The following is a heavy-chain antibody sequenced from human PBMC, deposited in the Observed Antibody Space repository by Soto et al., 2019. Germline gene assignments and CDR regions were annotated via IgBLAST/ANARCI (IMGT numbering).Heavy chain of an antibody. Sequence: TLSLTCAISGDSLSSNSAAWNWIRQSPSRGLEWLGRTYYRSKWYNDFAVSVKSRITINPDTSKNQFSLQLNSVTPEDTAVYYCAREESSNWFLYHFDYWGQGTPVTVSS. J-gene: IGHJ4*02. CDR2: TYYRSKWYN. CDR3: AREESSNWFLYHFDY. CDR1: GDSLSSNSAA. D-gene: IGHD6-13*01. V-gene: IGHV6-1*01.